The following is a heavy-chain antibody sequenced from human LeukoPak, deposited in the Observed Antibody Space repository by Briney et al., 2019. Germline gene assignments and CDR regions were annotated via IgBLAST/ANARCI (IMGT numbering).Heavy chain of an antibody. CDR3: ARGAYSSGGGIDY. J-gene: IGHJ4*02. CDR1: GYSFTSYW. Sequence: GESLKISCKGSGYSFTSYWIGWVPQMPGKGLEWMGIIYPGDSDARYSPSFQGQVTISADKSISTAYLQWSSLKASDTAMYYCARGAYSSGGGIDYWGQGTLVTVSS. D-gene: IGHD6-19*01. CDR2: IYPGDSDA. V-gene: IGHV5-51*01.